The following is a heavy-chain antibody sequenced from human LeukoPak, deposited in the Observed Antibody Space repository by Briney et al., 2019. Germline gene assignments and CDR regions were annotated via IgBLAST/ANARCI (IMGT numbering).Heavy chain of an antibody. Sequence: XXSCXASXYTFTXXYMHWVRQAPGQGLEWMGGIIPIFGTANYAQKFQGRVTITADESTSTAYMELSSLRSEDTAVYYCARGNYYDSSGYFDYWGQGTLVTVSS. CDR3: ARGNYYDSSGYFDY. J-gene: IGHJ4*02. V-gene: IGHV1-69*01. D-gene: IGHD3-22*01. CDR1: XYTFTXXY. CDR2: IIPIFGTA.